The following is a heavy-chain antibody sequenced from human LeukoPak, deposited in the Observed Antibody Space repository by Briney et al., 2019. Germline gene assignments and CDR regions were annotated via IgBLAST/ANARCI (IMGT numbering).Heavy chain of an antibody. CDR1: GFTFSSYS. J-gene: IGHJ3*02. CDR3: ARDGQQLAPGAFDM. CDR2: ITRDGGTK. Sequence: GGSLRLSCAASGFTFSSYSMQWVRQAPGKGLEWMAVITRDGGTKVYADSVTGRFTISRDNSKNTVYLQMNSLRPEDTAVYHCARDGQQLAPGAFDMWGQGTMVTVSS. D-gene: IGHD6-13*01. V-gene: IGHV3-30-3*01.